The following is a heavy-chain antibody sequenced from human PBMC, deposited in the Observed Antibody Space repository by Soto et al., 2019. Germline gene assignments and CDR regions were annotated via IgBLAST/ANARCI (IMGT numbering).Heavy chain of an antibody. D-gene: IGHD6-13*01. CDR2: IYYSGST. V-gene: IGHV4-61*08. Sequence: TSETLSLTCTVSGGSISSGDYYWSWIRQPPGKGLEWIGYIYYSGSTNYNPSLKSRVTISVDTSKNQFSLKLSSVTAADTAVYYCARALWIAAAGIRGGWFDPWGQGTLVTVSS. CDR3: ARALWIAAAGIRGGWFDP. CDR1: GGSISSGDYY. J-gene: IGHJ5*02.